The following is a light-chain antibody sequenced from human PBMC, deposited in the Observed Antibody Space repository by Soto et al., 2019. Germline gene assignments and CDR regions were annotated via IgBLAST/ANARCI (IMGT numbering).Light chain of an antibody. CDR2: TAS. V-gene: IGKV1-9*01. J-gene: IGKJ4*01. CDR3: QQTRSYPST. CDR1: QDIAIY. Sequence: IHLTQAPPSLSASVGYRFTITCRASQDIAIYLAWYQQKPGEAPNLLIHTASTLHGGVPSRFRGSGSGTDFTLTITSLQAEDFETYYCQQTRSYPSTFGGGTKVDIK.